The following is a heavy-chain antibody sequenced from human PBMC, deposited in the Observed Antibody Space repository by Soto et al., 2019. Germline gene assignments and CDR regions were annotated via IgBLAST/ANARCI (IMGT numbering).Heavy chain of an antibody. D-gene: IGHD2-2*01. CDR3: ARGVVPAAMSLNWFDP. J-gene: IGHJ5*02. CDR2: ISSSSSYI. CDR1: GFTFSSYS. Sequence: GGSLRLSCAASGFTFSSYSMNWVRQAPGKGLEWVSSISSSSSYIYYADSVKGRFTISRDNAKNSLYLQMNSLRAEDTAVYYCARGVVPAAMSLNWFDPWGQGTLVTVSS. V-gene: IGHV3-21*01.